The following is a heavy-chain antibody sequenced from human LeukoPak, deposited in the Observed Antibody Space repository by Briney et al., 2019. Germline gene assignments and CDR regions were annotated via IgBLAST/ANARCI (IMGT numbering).Heavy chain of an antibody. Sequence: PGGSLRLSCAASGFTFSLYAMSWVRQAPGKGLEWVSSISVSGGDTYYADSVKGRFTISRDTSKNTLYLQMNRLRAEDTAVYYCANGNTIRYCSGGSCYSDDYWGQGTLVTVSS. D-gene: IGHD2-15*01. CDR1: GFTFSLYA. CDR2: ISVSGGDT. J-gene: IGHJ4*02. V-gene: IGHV3-23*01. CDR3: ANGNTIRYCSGGSCYSDDY.